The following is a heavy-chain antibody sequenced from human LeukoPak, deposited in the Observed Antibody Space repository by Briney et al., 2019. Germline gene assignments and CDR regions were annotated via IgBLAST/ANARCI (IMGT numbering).Heavy chain of an antibody. Sequence: SETLSLTCTVSGGSISSYYWSWIRQPPGKGLEWIGYIYYSGSTNYKPSLKSRVTISVDTSKNQFSLKLSSVTAADTAVYYCASSIMITFGGVIVASNDAFDIWGQGTMVTVSS. D-gene: IGHD3-16*02. CDR3: ASSIMITFGGVIVASNDAFDI. CDR1: GGSISSYY. V-gene: IGHV4-59*08. J-gene: IGHJ3*02. CDR2: IYYSGST.